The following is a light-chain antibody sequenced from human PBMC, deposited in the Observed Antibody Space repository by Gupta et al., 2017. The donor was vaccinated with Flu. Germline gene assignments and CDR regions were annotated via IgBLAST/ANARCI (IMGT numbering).Light chain of an antibody. CDR1: SSNIGAGYD. J-gene: IGLJ1*01. CDR3: QSYDSSLSGSEV. CDR2: GNS. V-gene: IGLV1-40*01. Sequence: QSVLTQPPSVSGAPGQRVTISCTGSSSNIGAGYDVLWYQQLPGTAPKLLIYGNSNRPSGVPDRFSGSKSGTSASLAITGLQAEDEADYYCQSYDSSLSGSEVFGTGTKVTVL.